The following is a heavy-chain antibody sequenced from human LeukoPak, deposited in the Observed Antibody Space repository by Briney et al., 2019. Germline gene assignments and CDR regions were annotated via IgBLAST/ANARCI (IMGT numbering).Heavy chain of an antibody. V-gene: IGHV3-30*02. CDR3: ARDPCRGAVDY. CDR1: GFAFRNYG. CDR2: IRYDASNK. J-gene: IGHJ4*02. D-gene: IGHD3-10*01. Sequence: GGPLRLSCAASGFAFRNYGMHWGGRSPGKGLEWVAFIRYDASNKYYADSERGRFTISKDQSKNTLYLQLNSLRVEDTAEYYSARDPCRGAVDYWGQGTLVTVSP.